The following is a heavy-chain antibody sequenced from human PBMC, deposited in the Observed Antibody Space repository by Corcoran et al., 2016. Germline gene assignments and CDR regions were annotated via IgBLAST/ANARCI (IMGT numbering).Heavy chain of an antibody. Sequence: EVQLVESGGGLVKPGGSLRLSCAASGFTFSNAWMSWVRQAPGKGLEWVGRIKSKTDGGTTDYAAPAKGRLTISRDDSKNTLYLQMNSLKTEDTAVYYCTTGGWESAALGVDYWGQGTLVTVSS. J-gene: IGHJ4*02. CDR3: TTGGWESAALGVDY. CDR2: IKSKTDGGTT. D-gene: IGHD1-26*01. CDR1: GFTFSNAW. V-gene: IGHV3-15*01.